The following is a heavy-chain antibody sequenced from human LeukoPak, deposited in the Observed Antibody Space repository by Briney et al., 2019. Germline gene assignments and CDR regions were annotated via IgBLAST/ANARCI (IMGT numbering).Heavy chain of an antibody. CDR1: GYSFASHC. CDR3: ARQDSGSFSPFDY. V-gene: IGHV5-10-1*01. CDR2: IDPGDSHT. J-gene: IGHJ4*02. D-gene: IGHD1-26*01. Sequence: GESLKISCTGSGYSFASHCISWVRQMPGKGLEWMGKIDPGDSHTHYSPSFQGHVTISADKSFYTAYLQWTSLKASDTAMYYCARQDSGSFSPFDYWGQGTLVAVSS.